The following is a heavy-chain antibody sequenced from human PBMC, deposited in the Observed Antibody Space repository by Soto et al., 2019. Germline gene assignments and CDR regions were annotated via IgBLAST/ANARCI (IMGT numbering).Heavy chain of an antibody. V-gene: IGHV4-38-2*01. Sequence: SETLSLTCAVYGYSISSGYYWGWIRQPPGKGLEWIGSLYHSGSTSYNPSLKSRVTISVDTSKNQFSLKLTSVTAADTAVYYCARMYGYSYGYLDYWGQGTQVTVSS. CDR3: ARMYGYSYGYLDY. J-gene: IGHJ4*02. D-gene: IGHD5-18*01. CDR2: LYHSGST. CDR1: GYSISSGYY.